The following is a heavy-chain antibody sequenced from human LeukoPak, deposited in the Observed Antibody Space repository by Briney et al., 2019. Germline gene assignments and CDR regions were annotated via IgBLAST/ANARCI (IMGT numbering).Heavy chain of an antibody. CDR3: ARVGYCSSTSCYVGHD. D-gene: IGHD2-2*01. J-gene: IGHJ4*02. V-gene: IGHV3-74*01. Sequence: PGGSLRRSCAASGFTFSSYWMHWVRQAPGKGLVWVSRINSDGSSTSYADSVKGRFTISRDNAKNTLYLQMNSLRAEDTAVYYCARVGYCSSTSCYVGHDWGQGTLVTVSS. CDR2: INSDGSST. CDR1: GFTFSSYW.